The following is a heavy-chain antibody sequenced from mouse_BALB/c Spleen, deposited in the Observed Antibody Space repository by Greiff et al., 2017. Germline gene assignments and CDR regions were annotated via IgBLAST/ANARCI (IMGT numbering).Heavy chain of an antibody. CDR2: ISYDGSN. CDR1: GYSITSGYY. J-gene: IGHJ3*01. D-gene: IGHD1-2*01. CDR3: ARERDYYGYGFAY. Sequence: EVKLMESGPGLVKPSQSLSLTCSVTGYSITSGYYWNWIRQFPGNKLEWMGYISYDGSNNYNPSLKNRSSITRDTSKNQFFLKLNSVTTEDTATSYCARERDYYGYGFAYWGQGTLVTVSA. V-gene: IGHV3-6*02.